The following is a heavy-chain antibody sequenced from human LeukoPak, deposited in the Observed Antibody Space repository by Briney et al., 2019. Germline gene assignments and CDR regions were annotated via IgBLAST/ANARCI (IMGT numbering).Heavy chain of an antibody. CDR1: GGSISRGGYS. V-gene: IGHV4-30-2*01. J-gene: IGHJ3*02. CDR2: IYHSGST. D-gene: IGHD2-21*02. CDR3: ARGGDLSAFDI. Sequence: PSQTLSATCVVPGGSISRGGYSCSWIRQPPRKGLKWIGYIYHSGSTYYKPSLKSRVTISVDRSMTQFSLKLSSVTAADTAVYYCARGGDLSAFDIWGQGTMVTVSS.